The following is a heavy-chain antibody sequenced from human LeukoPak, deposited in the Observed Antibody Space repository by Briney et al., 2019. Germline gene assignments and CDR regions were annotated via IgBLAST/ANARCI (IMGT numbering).Heavy chain of an antibody. D-gene: IGHD1-26*01. CDR1: GGSLSGYY. J-gene: IGHJ4*02. CDR2: INHSGNT. CDR3: ARGRPYSGGYHLDY. Sequence: PSETLSLTCAVYGGSLSGYYWSWIRQPPGKGLEWIGKINHSGNTNYNPSLRSRVTISVDTSKNQFFLKLNSVTAADTAVYYCARGRPYSGGYHLDYWGQGTLVTVSA. V-gene: IGHV4-34*01.